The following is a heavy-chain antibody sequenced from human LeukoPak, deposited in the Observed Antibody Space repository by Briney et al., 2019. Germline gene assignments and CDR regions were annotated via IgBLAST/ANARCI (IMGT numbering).Heavy chain of an antibody. V-gene: IGHV3-48*03. D-gene: IGHD3-10*01. CDR3: ARIHPYYYGSGSYLMGYYYFGMDV. Sequence: GGSLRLSCAVSGFTFSSCDMNWVRQAPGKGLEWISYISGSGSTIYDADSVKGRFTVSRDNAKNSLHLQMNSLRAEDTAVYYCARIHPYYYGSGSYLMGYYYFGMDVWGQGTTVTVSS. CDR2: ISGSGSTI. J-gene: IGHJ6*02. CDR1: GFTFSSCD.